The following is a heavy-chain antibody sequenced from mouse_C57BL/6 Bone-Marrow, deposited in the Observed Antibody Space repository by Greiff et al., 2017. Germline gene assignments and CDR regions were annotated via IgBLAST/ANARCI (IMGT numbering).Heavy chain of an antibody. Sequence: EVMLVESGGGLVQPGGSLKLSCAASGFTFSDYGMAWVRQAPRKGPEWVAFISNLAYSIYYADTVTGRFTITRENAKNTLYLEMSSLRSEDTAMYYCARHPYGSSTWDYEVWGTGTTVTVSS. D-gene: IGHD1-1*01. CDR2: ISNLAYSI. CDR3: ARHPYGSSTWDYEV. J-gene: IGHJ1*03. V-gene: IGHV5-15*01. CDR1: GFTFSDYG.